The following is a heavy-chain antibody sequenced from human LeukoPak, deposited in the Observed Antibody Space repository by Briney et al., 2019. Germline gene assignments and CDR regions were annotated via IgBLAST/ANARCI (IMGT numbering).Heavy chain of an antibody. CDR3: AKDFYSGRYSNFDF. V-gene: IGHV3-23*01. D-gene: IGHD1-26*01. CDR2: ITGNGITT. Sequence: HTGGSLRLSCVASGFTFNMYGMNGVRQAPGKGLEWVSRITGNGITTYYAVSVKGRFTISRDNSRSTLFLQLNSLRAEDTAVYYCAKDFYSGRYSNFDFWGQGTLVTVSS. J-gene: IGHJ4*02. CDR1: GFTFNMYG.